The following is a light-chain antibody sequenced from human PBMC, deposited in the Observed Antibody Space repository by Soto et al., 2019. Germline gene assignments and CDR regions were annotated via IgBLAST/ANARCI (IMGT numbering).Light chain of an antibody. V-gene: IGLV1-40*01. CDR2: GNS. J-gene: IGLJ1*01. Sequence: VVTQPPSVSGAPGQRVTISCTGSSSNIGAGYDVHWYQQLPGTAPKLLIYGNSNRPSGVPDRFSGSKSGTSASLAITGLQAEDEADYYCQSYDSSLSSYVFGTGTKLTVL. CDR1: SSNIGAGYD. CDR3: QSYDSSLSSYV.